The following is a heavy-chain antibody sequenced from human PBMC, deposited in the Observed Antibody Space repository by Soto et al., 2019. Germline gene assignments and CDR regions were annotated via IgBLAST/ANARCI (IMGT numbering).Heavy chain of an antibody. Sequence: GGSLRLSCAVSGFAFDIYAMGWVRQAPGKGLEWIAAINHNGGSTSYADSVKGRFTIFRENFGNTVFLQMNSLRAEDTAMYYCARERSYSYTGGYYYGPLLDYWGLGTLVTVSS. CDR1: GFAFDIYA. CDR3: ARERSYSYTGGYYYGPLLDY. V-gene: IGHV3-23*01. J-gene: IGHJ4*02. CDR2: INHNGGST. D-gene: IGHD3-22*01.